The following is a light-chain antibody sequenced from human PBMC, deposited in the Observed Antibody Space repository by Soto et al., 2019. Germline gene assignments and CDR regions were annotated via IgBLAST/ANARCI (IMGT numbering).Light chain of an antibody. Sequence: EIVMTQSPATLSVSPGESATLSCRASQSVSSNLAWHQQKPGQAPRILMYDASTRATGISARFSGSGSGTEFTLTISSLQSEDFAVYYWQQYHHWPLTSGQGKRL. CDR1: QSVSSN. CDR2: DAS. J-gene: IGKJ5*01. CDR3: QQYHHWPLT. V-gene: IGKV3-15*01.